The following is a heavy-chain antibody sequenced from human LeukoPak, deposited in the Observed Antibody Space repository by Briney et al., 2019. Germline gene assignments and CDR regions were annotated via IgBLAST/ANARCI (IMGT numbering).Heavy chain of an antibody. Sequence: GGSLRLSCAASGISFSNYWMTWIRQAPEKGLQWVANIKEDGSDKNYADSVKGRFTISRDNAKNLLYLRMSSLRAEDTAVYYCARWTDWYFDLWGRGTLVTVSS. V-gene: IGHV3-7*01. D-gene: IGHD3/OR15-3a*01. CDR1: GISFSNYW. J-gene: IGHJ2*01. CDR2: IKEDGSDK. CDR3: ARWTDWYFDL.